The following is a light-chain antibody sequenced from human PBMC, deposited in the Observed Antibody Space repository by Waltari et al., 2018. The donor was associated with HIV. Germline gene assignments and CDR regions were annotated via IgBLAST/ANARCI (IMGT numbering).Light chain of an antibody. Sequence: DVVMTQSPLSLPVTLRQPASISCRSSESLVHSDGNTYLTWFQQRPGQSPRPLIYKVSNRDSGVPDRFSGSGSGTDFTLKISRVEAEDVGVYYCMQGTHSPPYTFGQGTKLEIK. CDR3: MQGTHSPPYT. CDR2: KVS. J-gene: IGKJ2*01. CDR1: ESLVHSDGNTY. V-gene: IGKV2-30*02.